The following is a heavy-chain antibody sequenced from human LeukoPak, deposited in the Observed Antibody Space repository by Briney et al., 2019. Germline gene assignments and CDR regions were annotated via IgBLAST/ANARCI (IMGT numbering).Heavy chain of an antibody. Sequence: GGSLRLACAASGFTFSHAWMSWARQAPGKGLEWVGRIRSNTDGGTADYAAPVKGRFTISRDDSKNTLYLQMNNLNTEDTAVYYCTKSLDCSRATCDSWGQGTLVTVSS. CDR2: IRSNTDGGTA. V-gene: IGHV3-15*01. CDR1: GFTFSHAW. D-gene: IGHD2-15*01. CDR3: TKSLDCSRATCDS. J-gene: IGHJ5*01.